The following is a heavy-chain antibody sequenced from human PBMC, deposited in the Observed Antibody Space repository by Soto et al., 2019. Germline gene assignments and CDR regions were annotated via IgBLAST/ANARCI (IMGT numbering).Heavy chain of an antibody. CDR2: ISSSGTTI. D-gene: IGHD4-17*01. CDR1: GFTFSSYS. J-gene: IGHJ4*02. CDR3: ARDRYGDYQKDY. V-gene: IGHV3-48*02. Sequence: ESGGGLVQPGESLRLSCAASGFTFSSYSMNWVRQAPGKGLEWVSYISSSGTTIYYADSVKGRFTISRDNAKNSLYLQMNSLRDEDTAVYYCARDRYGDYQKDYWGQGTLVTVSS.